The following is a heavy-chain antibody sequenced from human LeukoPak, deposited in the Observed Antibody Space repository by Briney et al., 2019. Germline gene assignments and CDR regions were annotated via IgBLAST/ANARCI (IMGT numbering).Heavy chain of an antibody. D-gene: IGHD4-11*01. Sequence: SETLSLTCTVSGYSISSGYYWGWIRQPPGKGLEWIGSIDHSGSTYYNPSLKSRVTISVDTSKNQFSLKLSSVAAADTAVYYCARRYTVTTFFDYWGQGTLVTVSS. CDR1: GYSISSGYY. V-gene: IGHV4-38-2*02. CDR3: ARRYTVTTFFDY. CDR2: IDHSGST. J-gene: IGHJ4*02.